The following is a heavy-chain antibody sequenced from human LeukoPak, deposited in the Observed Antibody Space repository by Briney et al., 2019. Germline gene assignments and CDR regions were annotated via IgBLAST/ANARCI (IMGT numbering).Heavy chain of an antibody. Sequence: SQTLSPTCTVSGDSVTSGGYFWTWIRQHPGKGLEWIGYISNSGTTSYNPSVKSRVSISVDISNNQFSLRLSSVTAADTAVYYCARDVVVTSSPDAFDIWGQGTMVTVS. CDR1: GDSVTSGGYF. J-gene: IGHJ3*02. V-gene: IGHV4-31*03. D-gene: IGHD2-21*02. CDR2: ISNSGTT. CDR3: ARDVVVTSSPDAFDI.